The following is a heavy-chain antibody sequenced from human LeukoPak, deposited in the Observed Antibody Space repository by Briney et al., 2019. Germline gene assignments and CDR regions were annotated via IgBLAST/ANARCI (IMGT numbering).Heavy chain of an antibody. V-gene: IGHV4-59*01. J-gene: IGHJ5*02. D-gene: IGHD3-10*01. CDR3: AREGVMLWFGEFEGFDP. CDR2: IYYSGST. Sequence: SETLSLTCTVSGGSISSYYWSWIRQPPGKGLEWIGYIYYSGSTSYNPSLKSRVTISVDTSKKQFSLKLSSVTAADTAVYYCAREGVMLWFGEFEGFDPWGQGTLVTVSS. CDR1: GGSISSYY.